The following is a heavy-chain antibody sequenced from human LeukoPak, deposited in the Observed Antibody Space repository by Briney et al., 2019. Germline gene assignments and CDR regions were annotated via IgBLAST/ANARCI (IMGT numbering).Heavy chain of an antibody. V-gene: IGHV1-69*04. Sequence: SVKVSCKASGGTFSSYAISWVRQAPGQGLEWMGRIIPILGIANYAQKFQGRVTMTTDTSTSTAYMELSSLRSEDTAVYYCARGTEKSGAFDIWGQGTMVTVSS. J-gene: IGHJ3*02. CDR2: IIPILGIA. CDR1: GGTFSSYA. D-gene: IGHD3-10*01. CDR3: ARGTEKSGAFDI.